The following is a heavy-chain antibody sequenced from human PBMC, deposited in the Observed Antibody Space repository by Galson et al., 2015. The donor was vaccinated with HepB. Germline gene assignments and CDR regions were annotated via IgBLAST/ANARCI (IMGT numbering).Heavy chain of an antibody. CDR2: IYPGDSDT. D-gene: IGHD6-19*01. Sequence: QSGAEVKKPGESLKISCKGSGYSFTSYWIGWVRQMPGKGLEWMGIIYPGDSDTRYSPSFQGQVTISADKSISTAYLQWSSLKASDTAMYYCARHGRVAGTPSNWFDPWDQGTLVTVSS. V-gene: IGHV5-51*01. CDR1: GYSFTSYW. J-gene: IGHJ5*02. CDR3: ARHGRVAGTPSNWFDP.